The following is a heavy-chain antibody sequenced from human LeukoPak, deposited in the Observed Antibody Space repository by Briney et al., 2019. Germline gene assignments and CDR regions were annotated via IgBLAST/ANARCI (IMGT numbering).Heavy chain of an antibody. CDR3: ARRGIFSQQHGRGANWFDP. V-gene: IGHV3-7*01. CDR1: GFTFSSYW. Sequence: PGGSLRLSCAASGFTFSSYWMSWVRQAPGKGLEWVANIKQDGSEKYYVDSVKGRFTISRDNAKNSLYLQMNSLRAEDTAVYYCARRGIFSQQHGRGANWFDPWGQGNLVTVSS. D-gene: IGHD6-13*01. J-gene: IGHJ5*02. CDR2: IKQDGSEK.